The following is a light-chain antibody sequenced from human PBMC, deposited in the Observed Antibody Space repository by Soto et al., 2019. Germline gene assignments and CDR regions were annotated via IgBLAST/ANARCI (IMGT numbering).Light chain of an antibody. Sequence: IGMTQSPATLSAYPGERATLSCRASQSVSSSYLAWYQQKPGQAPRLLIYNASNRATGVPARFSGSGSGTDFTLTISSLEPEDFAVSYCQQRSNWPGTFGQGTKVDIK. V-gene: IGKV3D-20*02. J-gene: IGKJ1*01. CDR2: NAS. CDR3: QQRSNWPGT. CDR1: QSVSSSY.